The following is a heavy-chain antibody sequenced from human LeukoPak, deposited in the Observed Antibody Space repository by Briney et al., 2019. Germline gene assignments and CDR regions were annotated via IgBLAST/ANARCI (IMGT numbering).Heavy chain of an antibody. CDR1: GGSFSGYY. V-gene: IGHV4-34*01. CDR3: ASSGSYGVL. D-gene: IGHD1-26*01. J-gene: IGHJ4*02. CDR2: INHSGST. Sequence: SETLSLTCAVYGGSFSGYYRSWIRQPPGKGLEWIGEINHSGSTNYNPSLKSRVTISVDTSKNQFSLKLSSVTAADTAVYYCASSGSYGVLWGQGTLVTVSS.